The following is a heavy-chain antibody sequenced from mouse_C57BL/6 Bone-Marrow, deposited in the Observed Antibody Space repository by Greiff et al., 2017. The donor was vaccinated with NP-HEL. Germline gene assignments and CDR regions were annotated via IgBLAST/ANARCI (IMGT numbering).Heavy chain of an antibody. Sequence: EVQLVESGGGLVQPGGSLKLSCAASGFTFSDYYMYWVRQTPEKRLEWVAYISNGGGSTYYPDTVKGRFTISRDNAKNTLYLQMSRLKSEDTAMYYCARRRYGNYDWYFDVWGTGTTVTVAS. CDR1: GFTFSDYY. V-gene: IGHV5-12*01. CDR3: ARRRYGNYDWYFDV. CDR2: ISNGGGST. D-gene: IGHD2-1*01. J-gene: IGHJ1*03.